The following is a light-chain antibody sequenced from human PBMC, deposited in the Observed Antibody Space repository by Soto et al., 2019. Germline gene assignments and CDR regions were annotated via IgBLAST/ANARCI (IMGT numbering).Light chain of an antibody. J-gene: IGKJ2*01. V-gene: IGKV1-9*01. CDR3: QQYYTTPQT. CDR1: QDISSS. Sequence: IQLTQSPSSLSASVGDRVTITCRASQDISSSLGWYQQKPGKAPKLLIYAASILQSGVPSRFSGSGFGTDFTLTISSLQAEDFASYFCQQYYTTPQTFGQGTKLEIK. CDR2: AAS.